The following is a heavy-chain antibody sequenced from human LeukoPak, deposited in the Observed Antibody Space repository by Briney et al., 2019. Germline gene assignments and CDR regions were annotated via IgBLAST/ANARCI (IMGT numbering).Heavy chain of an antibody. D-gene: IGHD6-13*01. CDR3: ARRWYEGS. V-gene: IGHV4-34*01. Sequence: SETLSLTCAVYGGSFSGYYWSWIRQPPGKGLEWIGEINHSGSTNYNPSLKSRVTISVDTSKNQFSLKLSSVTAADTAVYYCARRWYEGSWGQGTLVTVSS. CDR1: GGSFSGYY. CDR2: INHSGST. J-gene: IGHJ5*02.